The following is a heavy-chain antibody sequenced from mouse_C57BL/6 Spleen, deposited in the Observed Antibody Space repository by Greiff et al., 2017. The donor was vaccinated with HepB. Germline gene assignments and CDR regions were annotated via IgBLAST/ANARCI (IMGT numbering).Heavy chain of an antibody. J-gene: IGHJ1*03. CDR1: GYTFTSYW. D-gene: IGHD1-1*01. CDR3: ARPSYYYGSSYDWYFDV. Sequence: VQLQQPGAELVRPGTSVKLSCKASGYTFTSYWMHWVKQRPGQGLEWIGVIDPSDSYTNYNQKFKGKATLTVDTSSSTAYMQLSSLTSEDSAVYDCARPSYYYGSSYDWYFDVWGTGTTVTVSS. V-gene: IGHV1-59*01. CDR2: IDPSDSYT.